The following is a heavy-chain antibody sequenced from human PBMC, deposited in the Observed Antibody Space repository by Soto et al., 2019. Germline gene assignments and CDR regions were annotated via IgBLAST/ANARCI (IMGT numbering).Heavy chain of an antibody. CDR3: ARGHSGSYRTGEGYYYGMDV. V-gene: IGHV4-59*01. CDR2: IYYSGST. Sequence: QVQLQESGPGLVKPSETLSLTCTGSGGAISSYYWSWIRQPPGKGLEWIGYIYYSGSTNYNPSLKSRVTISVDTSKNQFSLKLSSVTAADTAVYYCARGHSGSYRTGEGYYYGMDVWGQGTTVTVSS. J-gene: IGHJ6*02. D-gene: IGHD1-26*01. CDR1: GGAISSYY.